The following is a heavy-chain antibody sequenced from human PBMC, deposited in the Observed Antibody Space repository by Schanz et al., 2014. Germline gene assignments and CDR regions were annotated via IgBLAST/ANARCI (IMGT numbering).Heavy chain of an antibody. D-gene: IGHD2-15*01. J-gene: IGHJ5*02. Sequence: QVQLVQSGTEVKKPGASVKVSCKASGYTFTSYGVSWVRQAPGQGLEWMGMINPSGGSTTYAQKFQGRVTMTRDTSTSTVYMELSSLRSEDTAVYYCARGRGCTGGSCYSWFDLGGQGTLVTVAS. CDR3: ARGRGCTGGSCYSWFDL. CDR2: INPSGGST. CDR1: GYTFTSYG. V-gene: IGHV1-46*01.